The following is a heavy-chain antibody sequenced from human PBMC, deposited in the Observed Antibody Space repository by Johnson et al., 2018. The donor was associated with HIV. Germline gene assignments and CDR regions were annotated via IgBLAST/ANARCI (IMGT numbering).Heavy chain of an antibody. V-gene: IGHV3-7*01. CDR3: ARVMQADAFDI. CDR2: IKHDGSEK. D-gene: IGHD2-8*01. Sequence: EVQLVESGGGLVQPGGYLRLSCAASGFTFSSYWMSWVRQAPGKGLAWVANIKHDGSEKYYVDSVKGRFTISRDNAKNSLYLQMNSLRAEDTAVYYCARVMQADAFDIWGQGTMVTVSS. J-gene: IGHJ3*02. CDR1: GFTFSSYW.